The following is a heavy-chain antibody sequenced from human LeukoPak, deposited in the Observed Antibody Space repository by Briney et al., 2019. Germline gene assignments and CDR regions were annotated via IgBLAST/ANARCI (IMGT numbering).Heavy chain of an antibody. CDR2: ISSDESST. Sequence: PGGSLRRSCAASGFTFSSYWRHWVRQDPGKGLVGVSRISSDESSTNYADSVKGRFTISRDNAKNTLYLQMNSLRAEDTALYYCARGDHHYHSSGYYGGTNFDYWGQGTLVTVSS. CDR3: ARGDHHYHSSGYYGGTNFDY. J-gene: IGHJ4*02. V-gene: IGHV3-74*01. D-gene: IGHD3-22*01. CDR1: GFTFSSYW.